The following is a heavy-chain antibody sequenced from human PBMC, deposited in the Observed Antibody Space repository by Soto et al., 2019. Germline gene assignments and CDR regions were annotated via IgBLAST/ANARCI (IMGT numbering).Heavy chain of an antibody. V-gene: IGHV1-69*01. D-gene: IGHD3-22*01. J-gene: IGHJ6*02. CDR1: GGTFSSYA. CDR2: IIPIFGTA. CDR3: ARDSYYDVREEDYGMDV. Sequence: QVQLVQSGAEVKKPGSSVKVSCKASGGTFSSYAISWVRQAPGQGLEWMGGIIPIFGTANYAQKFQGRVTITADESTSTAYMELSSLRSEDTAVYYCARDSYYDVREEDYGMDVWGQGTTVTVSS.